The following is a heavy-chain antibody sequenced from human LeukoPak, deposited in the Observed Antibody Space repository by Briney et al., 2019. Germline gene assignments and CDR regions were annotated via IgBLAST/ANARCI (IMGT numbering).Heavy chain of an antibody. CDR3: ARGIWSATRASYYMDV. J-gene: IGHJ6*03. Sequence: ASVKVSCKASGYTSGYTFSSNTFSWVRQAPGQGLEWMGWISAYNDNTNYAQKLQGRVTISRDTSASTAYMEFSSLTSEDMAVYFCARGIWSATRASYYMDVWGKGTTVTVSS. D-gene: IGHD3-3*01. CDR2: ISAYNDNT. CDR1: GYTSGYTFSSNT. V-gene: IGHV1-18*03.